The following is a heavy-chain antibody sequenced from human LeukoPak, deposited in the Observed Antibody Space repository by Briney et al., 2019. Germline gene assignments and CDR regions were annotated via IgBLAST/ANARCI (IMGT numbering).Heavy chain of an antibody. D-gene: IGHD2-8*02. CDR1: GFTFGNYW. Sequence: GGSLRLSCAASGFTFGNYWMHWVRQASGKGLVWVSSLNSDGSARSYADSVKGRFTISRDSAQNTVYLQMDSLRVEDTAVYYCTSDALLEYCTGNDCYHSDLWGQGSLLTVSS. CDR2: LNSDGSAR. CDR3: TSDALLEYCTGNDCYHSDL. J-gene: IGHJ4*02. V-gene: IGHV3-74*01.